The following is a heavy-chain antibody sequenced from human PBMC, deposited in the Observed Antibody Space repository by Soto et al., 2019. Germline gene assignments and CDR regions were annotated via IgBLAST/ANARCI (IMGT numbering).Heavy chain of an antibody. CDR3: ARVPSYCGGDCYSGRFDP. J-gene: IGHJ5*02. V-gene: IGHV1-69*01. CDR1: GGTFSSYA. Sequence: QVQLVQSGAEVKKPGSSVKVSCTASGGTFSSYAISWVRQAPGQGLEWMGGIIPIFGTANYAQKFQGRVTITADESTSTAYMELSSLRSEDTAVYYCARVPSYCGGDCYSGRFDPWGQGTLVTVSS. CDR2: IIPIFGTA. D-gene: IGHD2-21*02.